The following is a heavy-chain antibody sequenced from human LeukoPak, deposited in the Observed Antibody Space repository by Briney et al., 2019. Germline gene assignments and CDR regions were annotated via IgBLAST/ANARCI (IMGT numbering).Heavy chain of an antibody. CDR2: IYSSGNT. CDR1: GGSISGFY. J-gene: IGHJ4*02. V-gene: IGHV4-4*07. CDR3: ARTSATGATFFDF. Sequence: PSETLSLTCTVSGGSISGFYWSWIRQPAGKGLEWIGRIYSSGNTLYNPSLRSRVTMSVDTSKSQFSLSLNYVTAADTALYYCARTSATGATFFDFWGQGILVTVSS. D-gene: IGHD1-26*01.